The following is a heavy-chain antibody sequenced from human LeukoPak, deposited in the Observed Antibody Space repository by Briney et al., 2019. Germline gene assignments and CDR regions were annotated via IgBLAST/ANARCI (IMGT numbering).Heavy chain of an antibody. V-gene: IGHV3-9*01. CDR1: GFKFDDYA. D-gene: IGHD1-26*01. J-gene: IGHJ4*02. CDR2: MSWNGGTI. Sequence: GGSLRLSCAASGFKFDDYAMHWVRQVPGKGLEWVAGMSWNGGTIGYADSVKGRFIISRDNAKKSLYLQMDSLRVGDTALYYCSKDIAPSRGPTLPFDYWGQGTLVTVSS. CDR3: SKDIAPSRGPTLPFDY.